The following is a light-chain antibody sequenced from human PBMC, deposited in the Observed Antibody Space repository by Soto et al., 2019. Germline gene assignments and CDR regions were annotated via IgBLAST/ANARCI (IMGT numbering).Light chain of an antibody. V-gene: IGLV2-14*01. CDR2: DVS. J-gene: IGLJ1*01. Sequence: QSVLTQPASLSGTHGQSNTTSCTGNSSDLRCSNYLSWYQPHPGKAPTLMIYDVSYRPSVVSNRFSRSKSGNTSSLHLPGLQAEDEADYYCSTYTNSRTPYVFGSWRKGTV. CDR3: STYTNSRTPYV. CDR1: SSDLRCSNY.